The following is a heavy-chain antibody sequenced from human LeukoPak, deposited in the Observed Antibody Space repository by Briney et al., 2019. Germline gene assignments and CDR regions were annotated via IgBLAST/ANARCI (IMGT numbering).Heavy chain of an antibody. Sequence: SGTLSLTCTVSGGSISSYYWSWIRQPAGKGLEWIGRIYTSGSTNYNPSLKSRVTISVDKSKNQFSLKLSSVTAADTAVYYCARAGSIAAAADWGQGTLVTVSS. CDR3: ARAGSIAAAAD. J-gene: IGHJ4*02. D-gene: IGHD6-13*01. CDR2: IYTSGST. V-gene: IGHV4-4*07. CDR1: GGSISSYY.